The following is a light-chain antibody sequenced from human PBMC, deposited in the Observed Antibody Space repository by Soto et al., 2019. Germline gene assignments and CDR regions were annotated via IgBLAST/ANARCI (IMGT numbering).Light chain of an antibody. V-gene: IGKV3D-15*01. CDR3: HQYHNWPYT. CDR2: AAS. J-gene: IGKJ2*01. CDR1: QSVSSN. Sequence: EIVMTQSPATLSVSPGERATLSCRASQSVSSNLAWYQQKPGQAPRLLIYAASTRATGIPARFSVSGSGTEFTLTLSSLQSEDCALYFGHQYHNWPYTFGQGTKLEIK.